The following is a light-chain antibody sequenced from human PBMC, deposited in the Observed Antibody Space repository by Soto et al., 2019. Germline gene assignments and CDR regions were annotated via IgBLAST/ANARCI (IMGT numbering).Light chain of an antibody. CDR2: GAS. V-gene: IGKV3-20*01. CDR3: QQYGSSPIT. CDR1: QSVSSSA. J-gene: IGKJ5*01. Sequence: EVVLTQSPGTLSLSPGERATLSCRASQSVSSSALAWYQQKPGQAPRLLIHGASNRTTGIPDRFSGSGSGTDFTLTISRLEPEDFAVYYCQQYGSSPITFGQGTRLEIK.